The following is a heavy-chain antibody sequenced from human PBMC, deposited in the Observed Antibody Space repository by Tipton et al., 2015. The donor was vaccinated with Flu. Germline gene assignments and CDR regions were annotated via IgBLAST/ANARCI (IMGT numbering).Heavy chain of an antibody. V-gene: IGHV3-9*01. CDR2: ISWDAGEI. Sequence: SLRLSCATSGFTFHDHAIHWVRQPPGKGLGWVSGISWDAGEIRYADPVRGRLTISRDNAKNTVYLQMNNLRGEDTAVYYCAKDNDPSNVPHYWGQGTLVTVSS. CDR3: AKDNDPSNVPHY. D-gene: IGHD4-11*01. J-gene: IGHJ4*02. CDR1: GFTFHDHA.